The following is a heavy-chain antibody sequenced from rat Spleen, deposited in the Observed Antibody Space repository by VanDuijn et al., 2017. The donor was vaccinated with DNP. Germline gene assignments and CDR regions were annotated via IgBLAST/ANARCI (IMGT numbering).Heavy chain of an antibody. D-gene: IGHD1-11*01. CDR2: INKDSSTI. J-gene: IGHJ2*01. Sequence: EVKLVESGGGLVRPGGSLKLSCAASGFNFNDYWMGWVRQAPGKGLEWIGQINKDSSTITYIPSLKDKFTISRDNDQNTLYLQMSKLGSEDTAIYYCAKGPNYGGWSDYFDYWGQGVMVTVSS. V-gene: IGHV4-2*01. CDR3: AKGPNYGGWSDYFDY. CDR1: GFNFNDYW.